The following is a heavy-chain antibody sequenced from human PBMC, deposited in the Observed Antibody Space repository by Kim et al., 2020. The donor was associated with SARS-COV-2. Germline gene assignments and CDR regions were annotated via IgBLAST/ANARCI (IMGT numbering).Heavy chain of an antibody. CDR2: ISSSGSTI. CDR1: GFTFSSYE. V-gene: IGHV3-48*03. J-gene: IGHJ3*02. Sequence: GGSLRLSCAASGFTFSSYEMNWVRQAPGKGLEWVSYISSSGSTIYYADSVKGRFTISRDNAKNSLYLQMNGLRAEDTAVYYCASELGYCSSTSCYKGAFDIWGRGTIVTVSS. CDR3: ASELGYCSSTSCYKGAFDI. D-gene: IGHD2-2*02.